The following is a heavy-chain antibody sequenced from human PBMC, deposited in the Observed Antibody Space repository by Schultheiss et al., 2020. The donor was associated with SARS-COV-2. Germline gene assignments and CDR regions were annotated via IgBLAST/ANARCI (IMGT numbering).Heavy chain of an antibody. CDR1: GGSFSGYY. CDR3: ARGVDCSSTSCYPFDY. V-gene: IGHV4-34*01. D-gene: IGHD2-2*01. CDR2: INHSGST. Sequence: SETLSLTCAVYGGSFSGYYWSWIRQPPGKGLEWIGEINHSGSTNYNPSLKSRVTISGDTSKNQFSLKLSSVTAADTAVYYCARGVDCSSTSCYPFDYWGQGTLVTGSS. J-gene: IGHJ4*02.